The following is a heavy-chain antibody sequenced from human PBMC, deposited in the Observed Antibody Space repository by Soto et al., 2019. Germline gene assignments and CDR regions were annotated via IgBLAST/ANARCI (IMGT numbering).Heavy chain of an antibody. J-gene: IGHJ4*02. Sequence: GGTLGLSCAASGFTLRCYAMYWVRQAPDKGLEWVAVITHDGSQKYYADYVKGRFTISRDNSKNTLYLQINSLREDDTAVYYCARDPFVYESDIVPPPSRGFDYSGQALLVTVSS. V-gene: IGHV3-30*04. CDR3: ARDPFVYESDIVPPPSRGFDY. D-gene: IGHD2-15*01. CDR2: ITHDGSQK. CDR1: GFTLRCYA.